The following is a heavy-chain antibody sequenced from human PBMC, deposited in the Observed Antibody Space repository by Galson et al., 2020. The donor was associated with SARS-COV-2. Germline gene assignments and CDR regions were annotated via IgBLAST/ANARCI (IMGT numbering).Heavy chain of an antibody. CDR2: IYSGGST. CDR3: AKDTCSSTSCYAGY. V-gene: IGHV3-23*03. J-gene: IGHJ4*02. CDR1: GFTFSSYA. D-gene: IGHD2-2*01. Sequence: GESLKISCAASGFTFSSYAMSWVRQAPGKGLEWVSVIYSGGSTYYADSVKGRFTISRDNSKNTLYLQMNSLRAEDTAVYYCAKDTCSSTSCYAGYWGQGTLVTVSS.